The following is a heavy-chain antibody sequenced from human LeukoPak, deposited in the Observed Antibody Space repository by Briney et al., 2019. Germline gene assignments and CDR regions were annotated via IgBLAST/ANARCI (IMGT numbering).Heavy chain of an antibody. CDR1: GGSIRSYY. CDR3: ARGGATSYYYGMDV. Sequence: SETLSLTCTVSGGSIRSYYWSWIRQPPGKGLEWIGYIYYSGSTNYNPSLKSRVTISVDTSKNQFSLKLSSVTAADTAVYYCARGGATSYYYGMDVWGQGTTVTVSS. V-gene: IGHV4-59*01. J-gene: IGHJ6*02. D-gene: IGHD1-26*01. CDR2: IYYSGST.